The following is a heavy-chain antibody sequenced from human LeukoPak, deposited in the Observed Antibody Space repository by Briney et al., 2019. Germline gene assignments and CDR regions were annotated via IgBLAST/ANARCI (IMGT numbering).Heavy chain of an antibody. V-gene: IGHV3-11*01. D-gene: IGHD6-19*01. Sequence: PGGSLRLSCEASGFSFDEYHMSWIRQAPGKGLEWVSYISHSGSTIYYADSVKGPFTISRDNAKNSVFLQMNSLRAEDTALYYCARDPKNASGWLWYSDLWGRGTLVVVSS. CDR2: ISHSGSTI. CDR1: GFSFDEYH. J-gene: IGHJ2*01. CDR3: ARDPKNASGWLWYSDL.